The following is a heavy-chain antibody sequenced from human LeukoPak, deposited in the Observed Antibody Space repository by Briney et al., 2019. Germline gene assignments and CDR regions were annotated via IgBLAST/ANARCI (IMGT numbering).Heavy chain of an antibody. J-gene: IGHJ4*02. CDR1: GGSISSDSYY. Sequence: SETLSLTCTVSGGSISSDSYYWAWIRQPPGKGLEWIASIYYSGSTYYNPSLKSRVTISVDTSRNQFSLKLSSVIAADTAVYYCASLAVAGLSEGYWGQGTLVIVSS. D-gene: IGHD6-19*01. CDR3: ASLAVAGLSEGY. CDR2: IYYSGST. V-gene: IGHV4-39*01.